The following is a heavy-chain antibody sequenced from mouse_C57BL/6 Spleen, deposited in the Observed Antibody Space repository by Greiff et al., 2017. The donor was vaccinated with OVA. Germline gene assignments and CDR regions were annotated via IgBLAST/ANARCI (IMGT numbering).Heavy chain of an antibody. CDR2: ISLKYDNYAT. D-gene: IGHD1-1*02. V-gene: IGHV6-3*01. CDR3: TMVGYFDY. CDR1: GFTFSNYW. J-gene: IGHJ2*01. Sequence: EVQLVESGGGLVQPGGSMKLSCVASGFTFSNYWMNWVSQSPGKGLEWVAQISLKYDNYATHYAESVKGRFTISRDDTKSSIYMQMNNLMSEDAGIDYCTMVGYFDYWGQGTTLTVSS.